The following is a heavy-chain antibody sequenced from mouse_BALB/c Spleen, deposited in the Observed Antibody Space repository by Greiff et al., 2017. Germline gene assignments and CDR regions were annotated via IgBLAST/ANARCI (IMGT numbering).Heavy chain of an antibody. CDR2: ISSGGGNT. Sequence: DVKLMESGGGLVKPGGSLKLSCAASGFTFSSYTMSWVRQTPEKRLEWVATISSGGGNTYYPDSVKGRFTISRDNAKNNLYLQMSSLRSEDTAVYYCARYTDYYAMDYWGQGTSVTVSS. D-gene: IGHD1-1*01. V-gene: IGHV5-9*03. J-gene: IGHJ4*01. CDR1: GFTFSSYT. CDR3: ARYTDYYAMDY.